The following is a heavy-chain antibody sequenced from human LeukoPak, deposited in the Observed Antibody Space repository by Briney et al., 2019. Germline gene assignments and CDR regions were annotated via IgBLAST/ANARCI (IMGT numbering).Heavy chain of an antibody. CDR3: ARDQEFGVVTFIDY. J-gene: IGHJ4*02. CDR2: ISSSSSYI. Sequence: GGSLILSCAASGSTFSSYSMNWVRQAPGKGLEWVSSISSSSSYIYYADSVKGRFTISRDNAKNSLYLQMNSLRAEDTAVYYCARDQEFGVVTFIDYWGQGTLVTVSS. V-gene: IGHV3-21*01. CDR1: GSTFSSYS. D-gene: IGHD3-3*01.